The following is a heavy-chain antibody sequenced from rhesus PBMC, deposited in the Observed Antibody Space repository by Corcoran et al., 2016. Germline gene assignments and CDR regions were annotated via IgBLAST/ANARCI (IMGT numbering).Heavy chain of an antibody. Sequence: QVQLQESGPGLVKPSETLSLTCAVSGYSISSGYYWSWIRQPPGKGLEWIGYITYSGSTSYTPSLKSRVTISRDTSKNQFSLKLSSVTAADTAVYYCAREESYYGSGYLFDYWGQGVLVTVSS. CDR2: ITYSGST. CDR1: GYSISSGYY. CDR3: AREESYYGSGYLFDY. J-gene: IGHJ4*01. V-gene: IGHV4-122*02. D-gene: IGHD3-28*01.